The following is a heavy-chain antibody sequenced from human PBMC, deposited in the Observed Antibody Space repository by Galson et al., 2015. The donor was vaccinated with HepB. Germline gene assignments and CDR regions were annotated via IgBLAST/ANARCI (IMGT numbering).Heavy chain of an antibody. CDR3: ARGIVAPISDAFEI. CDR2: VYSGGST. V-gene: IGHV3-53*01. J-gene: IGHJ3*02. CDR1: GFNVSSNY. Sequence: SLRLSCAASGFNVSSNYMSWVRQAPGKGLEWVSLVYSGGSTYYADSVKGRFTISRNNSKNTLYLQMNSLRAEDTAVYYCARGIVAPISDAFEIWGQGTMVTVSS. D-gene: IGHD3-22*01.